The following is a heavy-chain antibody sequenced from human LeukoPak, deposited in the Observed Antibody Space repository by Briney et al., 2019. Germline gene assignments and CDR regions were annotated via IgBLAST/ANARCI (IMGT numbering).Heavy chain of an antibody. Sequence: SETLSLTCTVSGGSISSGSYYWSWIRQPAGKGLEWIGRIYTSGSTNYNPSLKSRVTISVDTSKNQFSLKLSSVTAADTAVYYCARHYYGSGYYYMDVWGKGTTVTISS. CDR2: IYTSGST. V-gene: IGHV4-61*02. CDR3: ARHYYGSGYYYMDV. D-gene: IGHD3-10*01. J-gene: IGHJ6*03. CDR1: GGSISSGSYY.